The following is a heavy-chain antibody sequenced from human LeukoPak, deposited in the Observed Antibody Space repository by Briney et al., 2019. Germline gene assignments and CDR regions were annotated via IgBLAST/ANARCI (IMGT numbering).Heavy chain of an antibody. V-gene: IGHV1-2*02. J-gene: IGHJ4*02. CDR1: GYTFTGCY. Sequence: ASVKVSCKASGYTFTGCYMHWVRQAPGQGLEWMGWINPNSGGTNYAQKFQGRVTMTRDTSISTAYMELSRLRSDDTAVYYCARVLITMIVVDYFDYWGQGTLVTVSS. CDR3: ARVLITMIVVDYFDY. CDR2: INPNSGGT. D-gene: IGHD3-22*01.